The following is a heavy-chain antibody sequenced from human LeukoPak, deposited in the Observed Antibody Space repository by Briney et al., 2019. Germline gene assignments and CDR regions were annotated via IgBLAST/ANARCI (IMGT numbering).Heavy chain of an antibody. J-gene: IGHJ2*01. V-gene: IGHV4-39*01. D-gene: IGHD7-27*01. Sequence: PSETLSLTCTVSGGSISSSSYYWGWIRQPPGKGLEWIGSIYYSGSTYYNPSLKSRVTISVDTSKNQFSLKLSSVTAADTAVYYCARHPNWGHWYFDLWGRGTLVTVSS. CDR2: IYYSGST. CDR3: ARHPNWGHWYFDL. CDR1: GGSISSSSYY.